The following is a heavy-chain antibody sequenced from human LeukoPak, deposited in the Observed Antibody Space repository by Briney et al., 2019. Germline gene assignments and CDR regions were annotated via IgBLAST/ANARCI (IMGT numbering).Heavy chain of an antibody. V-gene: IGHV4-31*03. CDR3: ARSWGTSAGYFDY. Sequence: PSETLSLTCTVSGGSISSGDYHWNWSRRARVEGLEWIGYIYYSGSTDYNRSRQNRVTISVDTSKTQFSLKLSSVTAADTAVYYCARSWGTSAGYFDYWGQGTLVTVSS. CDR1: GGSISSGDYH. CDR2: IYYSGST. J-gene: IGHJ4*02. D-gene: IGHD2-15*01.